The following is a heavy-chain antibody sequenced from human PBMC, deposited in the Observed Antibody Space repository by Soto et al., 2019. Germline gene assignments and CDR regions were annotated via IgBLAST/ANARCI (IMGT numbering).Heavy chain of an antibody. V-gene: IGHV3-30*18. J-gene: IGHJ6*02. CDR3: AKGGNTVGLYGMDV. Sequence: QVQLVESGGGVVQPGRSLRLSCAASGFTFSSYGMHWVRQAPGKGLEWVAVISYDGSNKYYADSVKGRFTISRDNSKNTLYLQMNSLRAEDTAVYYCAKGGNTVGLYGMDVWGQGTTVTVSS. CDR2: ISYDGSNK. CDR1: GFTFSSYG. D-gene: IGHD4-17*01.